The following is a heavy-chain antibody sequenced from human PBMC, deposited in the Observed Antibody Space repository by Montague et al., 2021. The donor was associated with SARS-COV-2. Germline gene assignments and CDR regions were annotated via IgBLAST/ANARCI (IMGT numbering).Heavy chain of an antibody. CDR3: ARDLRGSFDI. CDR2: IFHSGST. V-gene: IGHV4-31*03. D-gene: IGHD3-10*01. Sequence: TLSLTCTVSGDSLSSGGYYWSWIRQHPGGGLGWIAHIFHSGSTYYNPSLKSRVYISMDTSKKQFSLKLSSVTAADTAVYYCARDLRGSFDIWGQGTMVTVSS. J-gene: IGHJ3*02. CDR1: GDSLSSGGYY.